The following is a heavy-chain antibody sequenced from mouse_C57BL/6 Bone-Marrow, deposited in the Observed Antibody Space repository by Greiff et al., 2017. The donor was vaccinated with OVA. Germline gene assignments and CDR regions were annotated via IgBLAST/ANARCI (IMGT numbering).Heavy chain of an antibody. CDR2: ISDGGSYT. J-gene: IGHJ2*01. CDR1: GFTFSSYA. CDR3: ARTLYDYADY. D-gene: IGHD2-4*01. Sequence: EVKVEESGGGLVKPGGSLKLSCAASGFTFSSYAMSWVRQTPEKRLEWVATISDGGSYTYYPDNVKGRFTISRDNAKNNLYLQMSHLKSEDTAMYYCARTLYDYADYWGQGTTLTVSS. V-gene: IGHV5-4*03.